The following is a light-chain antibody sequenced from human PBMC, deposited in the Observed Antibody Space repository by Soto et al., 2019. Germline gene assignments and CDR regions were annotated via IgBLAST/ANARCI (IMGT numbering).Light chain of an antibody. Sequence: DIQMTQSPSSLSASVGDRVTIACQSSHDVSWNLNWFQQKPGEAPKLLIYDASNLERGVPSRFSGSGSGTDFTITISSLQPLDVATYYCPQYSSMLSFGGGTEVDLK. CDR3: PQYSSMLS. CDR2: DAS. J-gene: IGKJ4*01. CDR1: HDVSWN. V-gene: IGKV1-33*01.